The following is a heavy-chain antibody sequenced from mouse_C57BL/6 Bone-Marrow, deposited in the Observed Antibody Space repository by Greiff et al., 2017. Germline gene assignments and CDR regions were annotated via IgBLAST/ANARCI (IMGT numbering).Heavy chain of an antibody. D-gene: IGHD2-4*01. Sequence: QVQLKESGPELVKPGASVKLSCKASGYTFTSYDINWVKQRPRQGLEWIGWIYPRDGSTKYNEKFKGKATLTVDTSSSTAYMELHSLTSEDSAVYFCARERYDYDVGFAYWGQGTLVTVSA. V-gene: IGHV1-85*01. CDR2: IYPRDGST. CDR3: ARERYDYDVGFAY. J-gene: IGHJ3*01. CDR1: GYTFTSYD.